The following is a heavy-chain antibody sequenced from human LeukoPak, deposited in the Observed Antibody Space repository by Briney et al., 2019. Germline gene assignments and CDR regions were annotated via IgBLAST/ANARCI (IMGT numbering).Heavy chain of an antibody. V-gene: IGHV3-23*01. Sequence: GGSLRLSCAASGFTFSNYAMNWVRQAPGKGLEWVSGISGSASSTYYADSMKGRFTIARDSSKNTLYLQMNSLRAEDTAVYYCARSKFDSGSSYPTWGQGTLVTVSS. CDR3: ARSKFDSGSSYPT. D-gene: IGHD3-10*01. CDR1: GFTFSNYA. CDR2: ISGSASST. J-gene: IGHJ5*02.